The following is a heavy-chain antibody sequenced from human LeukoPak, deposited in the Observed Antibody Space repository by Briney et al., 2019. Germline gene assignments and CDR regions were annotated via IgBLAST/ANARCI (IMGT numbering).Heavy chain of an antibody. D-gene: IGHD6-19*01. CDR1: GYTLTELS. CDR3: ATRRTITVANDNDAFDI. J-gene: IGHJ3*02. V-gene: IGHV1-24*01. CDR2: FDPEDGET. Sequence: EASVKVSCTVSGYTLTELSMHWVRQAPGKGLEWMGGFDPEDGETIYAQKFQGRVTMTEDTSTDTAYMELSSLRSEDTAVYYCATRRTITVANDNDAFDIWGQGTMVTVSS.